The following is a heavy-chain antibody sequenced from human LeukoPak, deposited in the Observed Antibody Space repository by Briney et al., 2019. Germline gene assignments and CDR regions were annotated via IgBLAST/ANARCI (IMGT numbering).Heavy chain of an antibody. V-gene: IGHV3-30*19. CDR2: IWYDGSNK. Sequence: PGGSLRLSCAASGFTFSSYGMHWVRQAPGKGLEWVAVIWYDGSNKYYADSVKGRFTISRDNSKNTLYLQMNSLRAEDTAVYYCARDHNYYGTGSYPYYYGMDVWGQGTTVTVSS. J-gene: IGHJ6*02. CDR1: GFTFSSYG. D-gene: IGHD3-10*01. CDR3: ARDHNYYGTGSYPYYYGMDV.